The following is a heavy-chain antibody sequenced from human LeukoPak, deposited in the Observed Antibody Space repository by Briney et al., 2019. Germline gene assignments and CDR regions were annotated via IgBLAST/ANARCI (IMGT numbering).Heavy chain of an antibody. J-gene: IGHJ3*01. CDR2: ISYSGST. CDR3: AKSGYSYGYKGGAFDV. V-gene: IGHV4-59*01. D-gene: IGHD5-18*01. Sequence: PSETLSLTCTVSGGSIRNYYWSWIRQPPGKGLEWFGYISYSGSTNYNPSLKSRVTISVDTSKNQFSLRLSSVTAADTAVYYCAKSGYSYGYKGGAFDVWGQGTMVTVSS. CDR1: GGSIRNYY.